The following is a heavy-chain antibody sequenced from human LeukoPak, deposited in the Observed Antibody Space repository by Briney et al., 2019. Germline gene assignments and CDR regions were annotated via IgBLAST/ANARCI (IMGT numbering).Heavy chain of an antibody. V-gene: IGHV3-23*01. CDR3: ARQHTGWYVDY. Sequence: GGSLRLSCAASGFSFSNYAMSWVRQAPGKGLEWVSGVSASGASTYSEDSVKGRFIISKDNSKKTVFLQMNSLRAEDTAVYYCARQHTGWYVDYWGQGILVPVSS. CDR2: VSASGAST. CDR1: GFSFSNYA. J-gene: IGHJ4*02. D-gene: IGHD6-19*01.